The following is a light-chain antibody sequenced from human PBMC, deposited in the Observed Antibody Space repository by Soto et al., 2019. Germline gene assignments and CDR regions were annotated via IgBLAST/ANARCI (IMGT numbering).Light chain of an antibody. J-gene: IGLJ3*02. Sequence: QSALTQPASVSGSPGQSITISCTGTSSDVGAYNSVCWHQQHPGEAPKLMIYEVSKRPSGVSDRFSASKSGNTASLTISGLQADDEADYYCSSFTRSDTWVFGGGTKVTVL. CDR3: SSFTRSDTWV. CDR1: SSDVGAYNS. V-gene: IGLV2-14*01. CDR2: EVS.